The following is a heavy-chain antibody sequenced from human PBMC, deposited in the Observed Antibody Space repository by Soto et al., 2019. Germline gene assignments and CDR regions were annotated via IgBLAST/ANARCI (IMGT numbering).Heavy chain of an antibody. D-gene: IGHD6-13*01. Sequence: QLQLQESGPGLVKPSETLSLTCTVSGGSISSSSYYWGWIRQPPGKGLEWIGSIYYSGSTYYNPSLKSRVTISVDTSKNQFSLKLSSVTAADTAVYYCARRGAAAGGYYFYYWGQGTLVTVSS. J-gene: IGHJ4*02. CDR2: IYYSGST. V-gene: IGHV4-39*01. CDR1: GGSISSSSYY. CDR3: ARRGAAAGGYYFYY.